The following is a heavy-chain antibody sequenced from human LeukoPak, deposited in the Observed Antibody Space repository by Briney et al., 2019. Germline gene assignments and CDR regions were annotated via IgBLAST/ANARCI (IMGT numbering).Heavy chain of an antibody. V-gene: IGHV3-23*01. J-gene: IGHJ4*02. Sequence: PGGYLRLSCAASGFTFRNFAMSWVRQAPGKGLEWVSVISGSGGSTVYSDSVKGRFTISRDNSKNTLYLQMNSLRAEDTAIYYCAKDAPTYIPVTGPEDNWGQGTLVTVSS. CDR3: AKDAPTYIPVTGPEDN. D-gene: IGHD6-19*01. CDR2: ISGSGGST. CDR1: GFTFRNFA.